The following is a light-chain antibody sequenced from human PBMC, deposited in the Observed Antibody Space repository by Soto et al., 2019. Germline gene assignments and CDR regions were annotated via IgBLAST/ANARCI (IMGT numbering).Light chain of an antibody. CDR2: KAS. J-gene: IGKJ4*01. V-gene: IGKV1-5*03. Sequence: DIQMTQSPSTLYASVGDRVTITCRARQRLCASLAWFQQKPGKAPNLLIYKASSLESGVPARFSGSGSGSEFPLSISTLQPDDFATYYGQQSNSSPLTVGGGTKVEIK. CDR1: QRLCAS. CDR3: QQSNSSPLT.